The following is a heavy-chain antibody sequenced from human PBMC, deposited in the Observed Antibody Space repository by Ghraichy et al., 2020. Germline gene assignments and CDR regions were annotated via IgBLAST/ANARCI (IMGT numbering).Heavy chain of an antibody. Sequence: LSLTCTVSGGSISTYYWSWIRQPPGKGLEWIGYIYYTGSTNYNPSLKSRVTISVDTSKNQFSLKLSSVTAADSAVYYCARGHEDSSSSVWFDPWGQGTLVTVSS. CDR2: IYYTGST. CDR1: GGSISTYY. D-gene: IGHD6-6*01. CDR3: ARGHEDSSSSVWFDP. V-gene: IGHV4-59*01. J-gene: IGHJ5*02.